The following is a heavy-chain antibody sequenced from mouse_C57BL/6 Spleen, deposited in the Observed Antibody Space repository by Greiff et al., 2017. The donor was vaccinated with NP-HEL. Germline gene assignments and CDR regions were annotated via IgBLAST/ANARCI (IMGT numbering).Heavy chain of an antibody. V-gene: IGHV6-6*01. Sequence: EVKLEESGGGLVQPGGSMKLSCAASGFTFSDAWMDWVRQSPEKGLEWVAEIRNKANNHATYYAESVKGRFTISRDDSKSSVYLQMNSLRAEDTGIYYCTRQEDGYDPWFAYWGQGTLVTVSA. CDR2: IRNKANNHAT. CDR1: GFTFSDAW. D-gene: IGHD2-2*01. J-gene: IGHJ3*01. CDR3: TRQEDGYDPWFAY.